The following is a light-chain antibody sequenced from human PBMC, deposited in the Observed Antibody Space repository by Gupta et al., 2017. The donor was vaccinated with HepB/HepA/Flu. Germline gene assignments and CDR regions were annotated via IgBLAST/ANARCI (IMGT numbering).Light chain of an antibody. J-gene: IGKJ5*01. V-gene: IGKV1-5*03. CDR2: KAS. CDR3: QQYNTYSSLT. Sequence: DIQMTQSPSTLSASVGDRVTITCRASQSISSWLAWYQQKPGKAPKLLIYKASSLESGVPSRFSGSGYGTEXTLTISXLQPDDFATYYCQQYNTYSSLTFGXGTRLEIK. CDR1: QSISSW.